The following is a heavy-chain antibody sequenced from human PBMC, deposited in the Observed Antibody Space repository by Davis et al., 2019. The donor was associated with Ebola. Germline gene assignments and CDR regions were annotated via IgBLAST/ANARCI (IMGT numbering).Heavy chain of an antibody. V-gene: IGHV3-43*01. CDR3: AKDPTETKNYYYFYMDV. CDR1: GFDFEDYT. J-gene: IGHJ6*03. D-gene: IGHD1-1*01. CDR2: ISWDGDER. Sequence: PGGSLRLSCAASGFDFEDYTMHWVRQAPGKGLEWVSLISWDGDERNFADSVKGRFTISRDNYEDTLYWQLNSLRAEDTALYFCAKDPTETKNYYYFYMDVWSKGTMVTVSS.